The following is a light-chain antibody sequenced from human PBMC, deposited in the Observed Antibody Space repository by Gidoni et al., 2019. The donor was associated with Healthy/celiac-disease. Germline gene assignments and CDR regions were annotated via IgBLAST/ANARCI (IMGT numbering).Light chain of an antibody. CDR1: RSVSSY. V-gene: IGKV3-11*01. Sequence: EIVLTQSPATLSLSPGERATLSCRASRSVSSYLAWYQLKPGQAPRLLIYDASNRATGIPARFSGSGSGTDFTLTISSLEPEDFAVYYCQQRSNWPTWTFXQXTKVEIK. J-gene: IGKJ1*01. CDR3: QQRSNWPTWT. CDR2: DAS.